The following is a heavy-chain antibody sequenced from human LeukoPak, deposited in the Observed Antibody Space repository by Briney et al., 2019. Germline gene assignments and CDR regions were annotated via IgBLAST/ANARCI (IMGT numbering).Heavy chain of an antibody. J-gene: IGHJ4*02. CDR3: ASGGIYYGAAFDF. CDR1: GFTFDDYA. D-gene: IGHD1-26*01. CDR2: ISWNSGSI. V-gene: IGHV3-9*01. Sequence: LPGGSLRLSCAASGFTFDDYAMHWVRQAPGKGLEWVSGISWNSGSIGYADSVKGRFTISRDNAKNSLYLQMNSLRAEDTALYYCASGGIYYGAAFDFWGQGTLVTVSS.